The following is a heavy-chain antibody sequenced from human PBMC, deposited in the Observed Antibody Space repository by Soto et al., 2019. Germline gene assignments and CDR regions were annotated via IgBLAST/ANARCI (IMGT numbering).Heavy chain of an antibody. D-gene: IGHD6-6*01. CDR2: ISGAGAFT. Sequence: EVRLLESGGGLEQPGGSLRLSCADSAFSFNAYAMSWVRHAPGQGLEWVSAISGAGAFTYYADAVMGRFTISRDNSKSTLYLQLSSLRADDTALYYCAKGSASARPYSFDSWGQGTLVTVSS. V-gene: IGHV3-23*01. J-gene: IGHJ4*02. CDR3: AKGSASARPYSFDS. CDR1: AFSFNAYA.